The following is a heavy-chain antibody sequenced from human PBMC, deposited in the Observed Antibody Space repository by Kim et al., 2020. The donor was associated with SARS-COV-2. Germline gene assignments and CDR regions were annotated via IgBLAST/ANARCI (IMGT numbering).Heavy chain of an antibody. V-gene: IGHV4-34*01. Sequence: SETLSLTCAVYGGSFSGYYWSWIRQPPGKGLEWIGEINHSGSTNYNPSLKSRVTISVDTSKNQFSLKLSSVTAADTAVYYCARGGGDYDFWSGYYTFRNPGTSLDLWGRGTLVTVSS. D-gene: IGHD3-3*01. CDR1: GGSFSGYY. CDR2: INHSGST. J-gene: IGHJ2*01. CDR3: ARGGGDYDFWSGYYTFRNPGTSLDL.